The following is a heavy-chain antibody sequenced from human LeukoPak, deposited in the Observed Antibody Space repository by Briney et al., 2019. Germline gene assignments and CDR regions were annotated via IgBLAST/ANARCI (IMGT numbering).Heavy chain of an antibody. CDR3: ARSLLFGDLGYYYYGMDV. J-gene: IGHJ6*02. CDR2: IYYRGST. Sequence: SETLSLTCTVSGGAINSGDYYWSCVRQPPGKGLEWIGYIYYRGSTNYNPSLKSRVTISVDTSKNQFSLKLRSVTAAGTAVYYCARSLLFGDLGYYYYGMDVWGQGTTVTVSS. CDR1: GGAINSGDYY. D-gene: IGHD3-10*01. V-gene: IGHV4-61*08.